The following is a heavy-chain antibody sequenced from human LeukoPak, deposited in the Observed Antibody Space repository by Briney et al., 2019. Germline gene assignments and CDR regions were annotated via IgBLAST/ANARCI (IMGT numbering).Heavy chain of an antibody. CDR1: GFIFSSYS. CDR3: ARDLSSLAARPMGSDY. J-gene: IGHJ4*02. CDR2: ISSSSTTI. D-gene: IGHD6-6*01. V-gene: IGHV3-48*01. Sequence: GGSLRLSCAASGFIFSSYSMNWVRQAPGKGLEWVSYISSSSTTIYYADSVKGRFTISRDNAKNSLYLQMNSLRAEDTAVYYCARDLSSLAARPMGSDYWGQGTLVTVSS.